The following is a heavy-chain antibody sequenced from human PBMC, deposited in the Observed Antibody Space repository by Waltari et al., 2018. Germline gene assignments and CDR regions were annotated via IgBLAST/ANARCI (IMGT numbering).Heavy chain of an antibody. CDR1: GESFSGYY. Sequence: QVQLQQWGAGLLKPSETLSPTCAVYGESFSGYYWSWVRQPPGKGLEWIGEINHSGNTHYNPSLKSRVTISVDTSKNQFSLKLTSVTAADTALYYCAREGSSPLYFDSWGQGTLVTVSS. CDR3: AREGSSPLYFDS. V-gene: IGHV4-34*01. J-gene: IGHJ4*02. CDR2: INHSGNT. D-gene: IGHD2-15*01.